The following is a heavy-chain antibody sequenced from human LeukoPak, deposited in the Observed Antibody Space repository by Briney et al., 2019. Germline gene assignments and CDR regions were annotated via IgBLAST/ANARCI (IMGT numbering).Heavy chain of an antibody. V-gene: IGHV1-69*06. CDR2: IIPIFGTA. CDR1: GGTFSSYA. CDR3: ARDQWLEENTNWFDP. D-gene: IGHD6-19*01. Sequence: PVKVSCTASGGTFSSYAISWVRQAPGQGLEWMGGIIPIFGTANYAQKFQGRVTITADKSTSTAYMELSSLRSEDTAVYYCARDQWLEENTNWFDPWGQGTLVTVSS. J-gene: IGHJ5*02.